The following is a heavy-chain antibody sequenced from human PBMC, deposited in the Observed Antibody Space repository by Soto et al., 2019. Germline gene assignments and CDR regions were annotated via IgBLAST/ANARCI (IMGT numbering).Heavy chain of an antibody. CDR1: GGSISSDY. CDR3: ARASDYGDYDY. V-gene: IGHV4-59*01. CDR2: IYYSGST. Sequence: SXTLSLTCTVSGGSISSDYWSWIRQPPGKGLEWIGYIYYSGSTNYNPSLKSRVTISVDTSKNQFSLKLSSVTAADTAVYYCARASDYGDYDYWGQGTLVTVSS. J-gene: IGHJ4*02. D-gene: IGHD4-17*01.